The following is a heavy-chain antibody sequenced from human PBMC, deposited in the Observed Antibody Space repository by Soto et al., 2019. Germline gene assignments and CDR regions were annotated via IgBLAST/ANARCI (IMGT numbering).Heavy chain of an antibody. Sequence: SETLSLTCTVSGGSISSYYWSWIRQPAGKGLEWIGRIYTSGSTNYNPSLKSRVTMSVDTSKNQFSLKLSSVTAADTAVYYCARASIAATANWFDHWGQGTLVTVSS. V-gene: IGHV4-4*07. CDR3: ARASIAATANWFDH. J-gene: IGHJ5*02. CDR1: GGSISSYY. D-gene: IGHD5-18*01. CDR2: IYTSGST.